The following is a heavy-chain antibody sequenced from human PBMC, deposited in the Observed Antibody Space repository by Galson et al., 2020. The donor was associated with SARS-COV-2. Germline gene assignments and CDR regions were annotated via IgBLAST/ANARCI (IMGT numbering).Heavy chain of an antibody. CDR2: ISYDGSSK. Sequence: GESLKISCAASGFTFTLHPMHWVRQAPGKGLDWVAVISYDGSSKFYAGSVQGRFTISRDNSKNTLYLQMNSLRADDTAVYYCVRDKLGEKLEIDYWGQGTLVTVSS. V-gene: IGHV3-30*01. CDR1: GFTFTLHP. CDR3: VRDKLGEKLEIDY. D-gene: IGHD3-16*01. J-gene: IGHJ4*02.